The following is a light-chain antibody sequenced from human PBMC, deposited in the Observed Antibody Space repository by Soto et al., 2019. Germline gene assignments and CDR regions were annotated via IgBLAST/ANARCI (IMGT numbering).Light chain of an antibody. CDR1: QSGLYSSNNKNY. V-gene: IGKV4-1*01. CDR2: WAS. Sequence: DIVMTQSPDSLAVSLGERATINCKSSQSGLYSSNNKNYLAWYQQNPGQPPKLLINWASTRESGVPDRFSGSGSGTDFTLTISSLQAEDVAVYYCQQYYSTPLTFGGGTKVDIK. CDR3: QQYYSTPLT. J-gene: IGKJ4*01.